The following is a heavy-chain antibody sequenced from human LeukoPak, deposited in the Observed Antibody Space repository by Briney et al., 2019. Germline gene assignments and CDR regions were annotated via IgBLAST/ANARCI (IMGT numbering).Heavy chain of an antibody. CDR3: AKSNYYGSERDAFDI. J-gene: IGHJ3*02. V-gene: IGHV3-23*01. Sequence: PGGSLRLSCAASGSTFSSYAMSWVRQAPGKGLEWVSAISGSGGSTYYADSVKGRFTISRDNSKNTLYLQMNSLRAEDTAVYYCAKSNYYGSERDAFDIWGQGTMVTVSS. D-gene: IGHD3-10*01. CDR2: ISGSGGST. CDR1: GSTFSSYA.